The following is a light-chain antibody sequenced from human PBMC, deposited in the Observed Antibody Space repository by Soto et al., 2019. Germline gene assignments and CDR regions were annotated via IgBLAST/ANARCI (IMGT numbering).Light chain of an antibody. Sequence: DFVMTQSPDSLAVSLGETATINCKSSQSVLYSSNNMNYLSWYQQNPGQPPKLLIYWASTRKSGVPDRISGSGSGTDFTLTISSLQAEDVAVYYCQQYYSIPLTYGGGTKVEIK. CDR3: QQYYSIPLT. CDR1: QSVLYSSNNMNY. J-gene: IGKJ4*01. V-gene: IGKV4-1*01. CDR2: WAS.